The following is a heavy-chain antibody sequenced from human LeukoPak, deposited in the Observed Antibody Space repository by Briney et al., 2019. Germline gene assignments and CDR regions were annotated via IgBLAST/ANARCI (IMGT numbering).Heavy chain of an antibody. CDR2: ISYRGST. Sequence: SETLSLTCTVSGGSTSSDHWSWIRQPPEKGLEWIGCISYRGSTNYNPSLKSRVTISVDTSKKHFSLKLTSVTAADTGIYYCARGRGLGVVAPYSDSWGQGTLVTVSS. CDR1: GGSTSSDH. V-gene: IGHV4-59*08. D-gene: IGHD3-16*02. CDR3: ARGRGLGVVAPYSDS. J-gene: IGHJ4*02.